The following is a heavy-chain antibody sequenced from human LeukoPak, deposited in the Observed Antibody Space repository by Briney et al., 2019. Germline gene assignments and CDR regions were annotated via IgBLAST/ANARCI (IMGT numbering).Heavy chain of an antibody. CDR2: IDHSGST. Sequence: SETLSLTCAVYGGSFIDYYRSWLRQPPGKGLEWIGEIDHSGSTTHNPSLKSRVTISVDTSKNQFSLKLNSVTAADTAVYYCARGFSHWGQGTLVTVSS. CDR1: GGSFIDYY. CDR3: ARGFSH. J-gene: IGHJ4*02. V-gene: IGHV4-34*01.